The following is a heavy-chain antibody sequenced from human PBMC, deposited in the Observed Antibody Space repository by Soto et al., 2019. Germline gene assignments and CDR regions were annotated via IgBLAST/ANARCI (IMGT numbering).Heavy chain of an antibody. Sequence: GGSLRLSCAASGFSLSSYAMNWVRQAPGKGLEWVSVISGSGGSTYYADSVKGRFTISRDNSKNTLYLQMNSLRAEDTAVYYCAQPRESGWFSAEYFQHWGQGTLVTVSS. CDR3: AQPRESGWFSAEYFQH. J-gene: IGHJ1*01. CDR1: GFSLSSYA. CDR2: ISGSGGST. V-gene: IGHV3-23*01. D-gene: IGHD6-19*01.